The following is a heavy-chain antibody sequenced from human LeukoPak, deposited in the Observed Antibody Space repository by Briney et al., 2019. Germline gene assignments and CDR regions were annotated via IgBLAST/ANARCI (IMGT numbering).Heavy chain of an antibody. Sequence: SETLSLTCAVYDGSFSGYYWSWISQPPGKGLEWIGEINHSGSTNYNPSLKSRVTISVDTSKNQFSLKLSSVTAADTAVYYCASSIVVVVAAYDCWGQGTLVTVSS. CDR2: INHSGST. CDR1: DGSFSGYY. J-gene: IGHJ4*02. D-gene: IGHD2-15*01. V-gene: IGHV4-34*01. CDR3: ASSIVVVVAAYDC.